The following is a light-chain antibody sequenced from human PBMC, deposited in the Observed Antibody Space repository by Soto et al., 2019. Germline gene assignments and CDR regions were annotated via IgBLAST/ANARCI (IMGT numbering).Light chain of an antibody. J-gene: IGKJ1*01. Sequence: DIQLTQSPSFLSASVGERVTITCRASQGISNYLAWYQEKPGLAPNLLIYDASTLQGGVPSRFSGGGSGTEFTLTISSLQPEDFATYYCQQLNSYPWTFGQGTKVDIK. CDR3: QQLNSYPWT. CDR2: DAS. V-gene: IGKV1-9*01. CDR1: QGISNY.